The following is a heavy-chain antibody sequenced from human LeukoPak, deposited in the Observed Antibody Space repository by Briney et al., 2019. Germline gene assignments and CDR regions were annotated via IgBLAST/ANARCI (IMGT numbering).Heavy chain of an antibody. J-gene: IGHJ3*02. Sequence: SVKVSCKASGGTFSSYAISWVRQAPGQGLEWMGGIIPIFGTANYAQKFQGRVTITADESTSTAYMELSSLRSEDTAVYYCARPLDFWSGYYTGNDAFDIWGQGTMVTVSS. CDR1: GGTFSSYA. V-gene: IGHV1-69*13. CDR3: ARPLDFWSGYYTGNDAFDI. CDR2: IIPIFGTA. D-gene: IGHD3-3*01.